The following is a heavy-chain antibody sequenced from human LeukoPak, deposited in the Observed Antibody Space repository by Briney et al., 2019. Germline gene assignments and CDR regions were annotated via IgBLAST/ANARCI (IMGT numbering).Heavy chain of an antibody. CDR1: GFTFSSYE. Sequence: GGSLRLSCAASGFTFSSYEMNWVRQAPGQGLEWVSVIYSGGSTYYADSVKGRFTISRDNSKNTLYLQMNSLRVEDTAVYYCAKSWNYYDSSGDDALDIWGQGTMVTVSS. D-gene: IGHD3-22*01. CDR2: IYSGGST. J-gene: IGHJ3*02. CDR3: AKSWNYYDSSGDDALDI. V-gene: IGHV3-23*03.